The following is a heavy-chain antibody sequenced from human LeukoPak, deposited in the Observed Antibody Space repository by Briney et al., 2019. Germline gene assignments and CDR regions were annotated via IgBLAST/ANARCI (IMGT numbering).Heavy chain of an antibody. CDR3: ALQYYYASGEAFDP. Sequence: PSETLSLTCTLSGDSIANNYWSWLRQPPGKGREWIGYNYTSGGTNYNPSLKSRLTISADTSKNHVSLKLTSASAADTAVYYCALQYYYASGEAFDPWGQGILVTVSS. CDR2: NYTSGGT. D-gene: IGHD3-10*01. CDR1: GDSIANNY. J-gene: IGHJ5*02. V-gene: IGHV4-4*09.